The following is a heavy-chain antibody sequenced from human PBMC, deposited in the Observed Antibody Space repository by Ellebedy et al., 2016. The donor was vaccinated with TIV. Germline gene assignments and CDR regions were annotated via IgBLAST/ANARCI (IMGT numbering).Heavy chain of an antibody. D-gene: IGHD3-16*02. CDR3: ASGRDYDYVWGSYRPHYFDY. CDR1: GGSISSYY. CDR2: IYYSGST. V-gene: IGHV4-59*01. J-gene: IGHJ4*02. Sequence: MPSETLSLTCTVSGGSISSYYWSWIRQPPGKGLEWIGYIYYSGSTNYNPSLKSRVTISVDTSKNQFSLKLSSVTAADTAVYYCASGRDYDYVWGSYRPHYFDYWGQGTLVTVSS.